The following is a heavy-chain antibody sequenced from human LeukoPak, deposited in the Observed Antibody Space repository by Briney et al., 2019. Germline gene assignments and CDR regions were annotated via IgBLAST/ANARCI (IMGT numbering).Heavy chain of an antibody. CDR2: ISGSGGST. J-gene: IGHJ4*02. CDR1: GFTFSSYA. Sequence: GGSLRLACAASGFTFSSYAMSWVRHAPGKGLEWVSAISGSGGSTYYADSVKGRFTISRDNSKNTLYLQMNSLRAEDTAVYYCAKYGSGSLRTFDYWGQGTLVTVSS. CDR3: AKYGSGSLRTFDY. V-gene: IGHV3-23*01. D-gene: IGHD3-10*01.